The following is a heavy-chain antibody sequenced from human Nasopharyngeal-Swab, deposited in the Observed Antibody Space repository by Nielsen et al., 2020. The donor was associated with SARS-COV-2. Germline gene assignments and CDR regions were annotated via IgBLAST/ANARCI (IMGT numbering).Heavy chain of an antibody. Sequence: GGSLRLSCAASGFTFDDYGMSWVRQAPGKGLEWVSGINWNGGSTGYADSVKGRFTISRENAKNSLYLQMNSLRAEDTALYYCARDGRITIFGVVTADYYGMDVWGQGTTVTVSS. CDR1: GFTFDDYG. CDR2: INWNGGST. V-gene: IGHV3-20*04. CDR3: ARDGRITIFGVVTADYYGMDV. D-gene: IGHD3-3*01. J-gene: IGHJ6*02.